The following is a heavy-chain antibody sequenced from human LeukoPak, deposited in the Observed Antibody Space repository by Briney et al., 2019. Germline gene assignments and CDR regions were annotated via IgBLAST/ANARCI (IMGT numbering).Heavy chain of an antibody. CDR3: ARVSDYYYYGMDV. CDR2: IYHSGST. Sequence: PSGTLSLTCAVSGGSISSSNWWSWVRQPPGKGLEWIGEIYHSGSTNYSPSLKSRVTISVDKSKNQFSLKLSSVTAADTAVYYCARVSDYYYYGMDVWGQGTTVTVSS. V-gene: IGHV4-4*02. J-gene: IGHJ6*02. CDR1: GGSISSSNW.